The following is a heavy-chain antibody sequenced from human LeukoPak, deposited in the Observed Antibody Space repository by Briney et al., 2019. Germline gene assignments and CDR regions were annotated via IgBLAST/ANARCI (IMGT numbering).Heavy chain of an antibody. CDR1: GFTFSSYA. V-gene: IGHV3-33*08. Sequence: GGSLRLSCAASGFTFSSYAMSWVRQAPGKGLEWVAVIWNDGSNKYYEDSVKGRFTISRDNSKNTVYLQMNSLRAEDTAVYYCARNIPVTRWGYWGQGTLVTVSS. D-gene: IGHD2-21*01. CDR2: IWNDGSNK. CDR3: ARNIPVTRWGY. J-gene: IGHJ4*02.